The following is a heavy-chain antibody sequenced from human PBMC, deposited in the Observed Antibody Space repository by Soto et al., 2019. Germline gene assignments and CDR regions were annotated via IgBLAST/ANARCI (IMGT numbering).Heavy chain of an antibody. Sequence: EVELLESGGGLVKPGGSLRLSCTASGFTFSTYAMSWVRQARGKGLEWISVISDGGGIAYYAESVKGRFTISRDNSKNTLHLQMNSLRAEDTALYYCAKTSDTLTYYLFYWGQGTLVTVSS. J-gene: IGHJ4*02. CDR3: AKTSDTLTYYLFY. CDR1: GFTFSTYA. D-gene: IGHD3-22*01. CDR2: ISDGGGIA. V-gene: IGHV3-23*01.